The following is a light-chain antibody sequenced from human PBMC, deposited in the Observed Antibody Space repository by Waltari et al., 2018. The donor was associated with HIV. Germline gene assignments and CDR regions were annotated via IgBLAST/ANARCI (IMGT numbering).Light chain of an antibody. J-gene: IGLJ2*01. CDR1: SSNIGRRY. CDR2: DDV. V-gene: IGLV1-51*01. Sequence: QSVLTQPPSVSAAPGQKVTISCSGGSSNIGRRYVSWYQQLPGAAPKLVIYDDVKRPSGIPDRFSCSKSGTSATLGITGLETGDEADYYCQTWDVSLKAALFGGGTKLTVL. CDR3: QTWDVSLKAAL.